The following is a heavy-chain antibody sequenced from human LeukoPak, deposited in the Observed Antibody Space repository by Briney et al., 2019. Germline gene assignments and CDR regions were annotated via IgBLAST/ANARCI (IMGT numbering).Heavy chain of an antibody. CDR1: DTSITSYY. J-gene: IGHJ5*02. Sequence: SETLSLTCTVSDTSITSYYWTWLRQPPGKGLEWIGFVFYTGSTNYNPSLKSRVTFSLDTSNSQFSLKLTSVTPADTAVYYCARARGGYGDYGNWFDPWGPGTLVVVSS. CDR2: VFYTGST. V-gene: IGHV4-59*01. D-gene: IGHD4-17*01. CDR3: ARARGGYGDYGNWFDP.